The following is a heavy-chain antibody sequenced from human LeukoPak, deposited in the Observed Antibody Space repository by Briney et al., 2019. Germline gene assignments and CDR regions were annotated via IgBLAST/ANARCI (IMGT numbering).Heavy chain of an antibody. CDR1: GGSISSYY. Sequence: PSETLSLTCTVSGGSISSYYWSWIRQPPGKGLEWIGYIYYSGSTNYNPSLKSRVTISVDTSKNQFSLKLSSVTAADTAVYYCARAPGYCSSNSCYAPRAFDYWGQGTLVTVSS. CDR2: IYYSGST. D-gene: IGHD2-2*01. V-gene: IGHV4-59*01. J-gene: IGHJ4*02. CDR3: ARAPGYCSSNSCYAPRAFDY.